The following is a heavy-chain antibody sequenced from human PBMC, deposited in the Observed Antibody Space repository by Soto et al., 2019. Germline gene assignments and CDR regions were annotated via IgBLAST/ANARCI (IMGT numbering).Heavy chain of an antibody. CDR3: ASSGSRERFDY. V-gene: IGHV4-59*08. D-gene: IGHD1-26*01. CDR2: IYYSGST. CDR1: GSSISSYY. J-gene: IGHJ4*02. Sequence: SETLSLTCTVSGSSISSYYWSWIWQPPGKGLEWIGYIYYSGSTNYNPSLKSRVTISVDTSKNQFSLKLSSVTAADTAVYYCASSGSRERFDYWGQGTLVTVSS.